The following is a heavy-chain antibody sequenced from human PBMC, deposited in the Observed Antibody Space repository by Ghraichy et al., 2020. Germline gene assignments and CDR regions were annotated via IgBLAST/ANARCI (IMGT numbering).Heavy chain of an antibody. CDR3: AREGYYYYYMDV. J-gene: IGHJ6*03. V-gene: IGHV3-30*04. CDR1: GFTFSSSA. CDR2: TSYDGSNK. Sequence: GGSLRLSCAASGFTFSSSAMHWVRQAPGKGLEWVARTSYDGSNKYYADSEKGRFTISRDNSKNTLYLQVDSLRAEDTAVYYCAREGYYYYYMDVWGKGTTVTVSS.